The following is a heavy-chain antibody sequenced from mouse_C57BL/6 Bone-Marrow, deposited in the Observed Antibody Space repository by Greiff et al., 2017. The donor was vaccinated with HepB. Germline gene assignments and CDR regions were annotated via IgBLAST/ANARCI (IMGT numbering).Heavy chain of an antibody. CDR1: GYAFSSYW. CDR2: IYPGDGDT. D-gene: IGHD1-1*01. Sequence: QVQLQQSGAELVKPGASVKISCKASGYAFSSYWMNWVKQRPGKGLEWIGQIYPGDGDTNYNGKFKGKATLTADKSSSTAYMQLSSLTSEDSAVYFCARRITTGDWYFDVWGTGTTVTVSS. J-gene: IGHJ1*03. CDR3: ARRITTGDWYFDV. V-gene: IGHV1-80*01.